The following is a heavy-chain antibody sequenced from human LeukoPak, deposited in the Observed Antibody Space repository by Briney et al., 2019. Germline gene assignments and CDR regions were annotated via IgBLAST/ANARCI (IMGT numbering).Heavy chain of an antibody. D-gene: IGHD2-15*01. CDR1: GYTFTGYY. CDR2: INPNSGGT. Sequence: ASVKVSCKASGYTFTGYYMHWVRQAPGQGLEWMGGINPNSGGTNYAQKFQGRVTMTRDTSISTAYMELSRLRSDDTAVYYCARDQDIVVVVATGGWFDPWGQGTLVTVSS. J-gene: IGHJ5*02. V-gene: IGHV1-2*02. CDR3: ARDQDIVVVVATGGWFDP.